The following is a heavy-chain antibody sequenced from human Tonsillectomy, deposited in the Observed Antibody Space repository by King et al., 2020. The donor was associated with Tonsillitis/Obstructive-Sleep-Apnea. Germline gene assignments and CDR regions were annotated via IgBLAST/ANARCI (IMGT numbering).Heavy chain of an antibody. Sequence: VQLQQWGAGLLKPSETLSLSCAVYGGSFSSYYWSWIRQPPGKGLEWIGEINHSGSTNDNPSPKSRVTISIDTSKNQFSLKLSSVTAADTAVYYCARGMEQDFWSGNYSDAFDVWGQGTMVTVSS. D-gene: IGHD3-3*01. V-gene: IGHV4-34*01. CDR2: INHSGST. J-gene: IGHJ3*01. CDR1: GGSFSSYY. CDR3: ARGMEQDFWSGNYSDAFDV.